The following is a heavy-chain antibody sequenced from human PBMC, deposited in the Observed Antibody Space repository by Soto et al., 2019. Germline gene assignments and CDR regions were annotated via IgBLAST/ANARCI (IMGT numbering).Heavy chain of an antibody. J-gene: IGHJ4*02. V-gene: IGHV1-69*01. CDR2: IIPLFGTA. D-gene: IGHD6-19*01. CDR3: PRPKGSYSSGYYYFDY. Sequence: QVQLVQSGAEVKQPGSSVKVSCKTSGGTFSTYAIYWVRQAPGQGLEWMGAIIPLFGTADYAQKFQGRVTITADESTSTAYMELSSLRSDDTAVYYCPRPKGSYSSGYYYFDYWGQGTLVTVSS. CDR1: GGTFSTYA.